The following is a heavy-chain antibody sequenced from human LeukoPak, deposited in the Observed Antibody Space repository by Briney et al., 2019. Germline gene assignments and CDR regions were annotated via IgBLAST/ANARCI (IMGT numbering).Heavy chain of an antibody. V-gene: IGHV1-69*13. J-gene: IGHJ4*02. CDR3: AVRPKVGATVWPFDY. D-gene: IGHD1-26*01. Sequence: SVKVSCTASGGTFSSYAISWVRQAPGQGLEWMGGIIPIFGTANYAQKFQGRVTITADESTSTAYMELSSLRSEDTAVYYCAVRPKVGATVWPFDYWGQGTLVTVSS. CDR2: IIPIFGTA. CDR1: GGTFSSYA.